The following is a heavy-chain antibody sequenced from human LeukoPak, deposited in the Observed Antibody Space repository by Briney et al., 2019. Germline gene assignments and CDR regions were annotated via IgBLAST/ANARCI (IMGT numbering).Heavy chain of an antibody. V-gene: IGHV3-30*18. CDR1: GFTFSSYG. Sequence: PGGSLRLSCAGSGFTFSSYGMHWVRQAPGKGLEGVAVISYDGSNKYYADSVKGRFTIYRDNSKNTLYLQMNSLRGEDTAVYYCAKERHSYRAYYFDYWGQGTLVTVSS. CDR2: ISYDGSNK. J-gene: IGHJ4*02. CDR3: AKERHSYRAYYFDY. D-gene: IGHD5-18*01.